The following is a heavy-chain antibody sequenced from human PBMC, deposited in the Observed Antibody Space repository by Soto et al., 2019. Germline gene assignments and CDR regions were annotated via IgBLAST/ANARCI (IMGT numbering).Heavy chain of an antibody. D-gene: IGHD6-13*01. V-gene: IGHV4-38-2*01. CDR1: GYSISSGYY. Sequence: KASETLSLTCAVSGYSISSGYYWGWIRQPPGKGLEWIGSIYHSGSTYYNPSLKSRVTISVDTSKNQFSLKLSSVTAADTAVYYCARSPTIAAAGKTAPGWFDPWGQGTLVTVSS. CDR2: IYHSGST. J-gene: IGHJ5*02. CDR3: ARSPTIAAAGKTAPGWFDP.